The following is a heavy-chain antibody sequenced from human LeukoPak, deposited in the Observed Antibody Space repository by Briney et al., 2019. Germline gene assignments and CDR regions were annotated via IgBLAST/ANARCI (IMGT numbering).Heavy chain of an antibody. Sequence: GRSLRLSCAASGFTFSSYAMHWVRQAPGKGLEWVAVISYDGSNKYYADSVKGRFTISRDNSKNPPYLQMNSLRAEDTAVYYCARDGDSSSSLYFQHWGQGTLVTVSS. CDR1: GFTFSSYA. V-gene: IGHV3-30*01. D-gene: IGHD6-6*01. CDR3: ARDGDSSSSLYFQH. J-gene: IGHJ1*01. CDR2: ISYDGSNK.